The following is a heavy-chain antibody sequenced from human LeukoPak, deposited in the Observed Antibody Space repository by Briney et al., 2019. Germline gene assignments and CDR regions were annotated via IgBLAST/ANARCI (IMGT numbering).Heavy chain of an antibody. CDR2: INAGNGNT. CDR3: ARGAQFDGSGSYGVYYYYGMDV. J-gene: IGHJ6*04. D-gene: IGHD3-10*01. CDR1: GYTFTSYA. V-gene: IGHV1-3*01. Sequence: GASVKVSCKASGYTFTSYAMHWVRQAPGQRLEWMGWINAGNGNTKYSQKFQGRVTITRGTSASTAYMELSSLRSEDTAVYYCARGAQFDGSGSYGVYYYYGMDVWGKGTTVTVSS.